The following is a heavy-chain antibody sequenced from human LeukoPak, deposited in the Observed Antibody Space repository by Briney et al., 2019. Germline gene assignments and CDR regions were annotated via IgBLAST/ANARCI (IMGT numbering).Heavy chain of an antibody. D-gene: IGHD3-22*01. CDR2: ISYDGSKK. CDR3: AKDRAYYYNTNAYYYVGFDL. Sequence: GGSLRLSCATSGFTFNRHGLHWVRQAPGKGLEWVAVISYDGSKKYYADSVKGRFTISRDTSKNTLYLQMNSLRAEDTAVYYCAKDRAYYYNTNAYYYVGFDLWGQGTLVTVSS. V-gene: IGHV3-30*18. J-gene: IGHJ4*02. CDR1: GFTFNRHG.